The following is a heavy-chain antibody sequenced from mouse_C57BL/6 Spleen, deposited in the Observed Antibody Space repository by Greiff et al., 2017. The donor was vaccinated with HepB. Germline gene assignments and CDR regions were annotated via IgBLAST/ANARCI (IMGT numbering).Heavy chain of an antibody. CDR2: IYPGDGDT. CDR1: GYAFSSSW. CDR3: ARSLYDGYYADY. D-gene: IGHD2-3*01. V-gene: IGHV1-82*01. J-gene: IGHJ2*01. Sequence: VKLMESGPELVKPGASVKISCKASGYAFSSSWMNWVKQRPGKGLEWIGRIYPGDGDTNYNGKFKGKATLTADKSSSTAYMQLSSLTSEDSAVYFCARSLYDGYYADYWGQGTTLTVSS.